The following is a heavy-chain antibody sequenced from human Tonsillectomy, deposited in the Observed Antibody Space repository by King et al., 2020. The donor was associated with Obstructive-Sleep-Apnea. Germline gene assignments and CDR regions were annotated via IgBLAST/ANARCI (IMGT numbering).Heavy chain of an antibody. CDR1: GYSFTSDW. D-gene: IGHD4-23*01. Sequence: QLVQSGAEVKKPGESLRISCKGSGYSFTSDWISWGRQMPGKGLEWMGRMCPSDSYTNYSPSFQGHFTISADKALSTAYLQGSSMKASDTAMYYCARQGTVVTSLGFDYWGQGTLVTVSS. CDR3: ARQGTVVTSLGFDY. V-gene: IGHV5-10-1*01. J-gene: IGHJ4*02. CDR2: MCPSDSYT.